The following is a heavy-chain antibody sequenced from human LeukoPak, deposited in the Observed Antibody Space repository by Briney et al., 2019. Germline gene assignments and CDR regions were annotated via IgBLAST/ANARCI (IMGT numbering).Heavy chain of an antibody. D-gene: IGHD2-2*01. Sequence: PGGSLRLSCTAPGFTFGDYAMSWVRQAPGKGLPWVGFIRDKTYGGTTEYAASVKGRFTISRDDSRSIAYLQMNGLKTEDTAVYYCTRDRGYCSSTSCYAWFDPWGQGTLVTVSS. V-gene: IGHV3-49*04. J-gene: IGHJ5*02. CDR1: GFTFGDYA. CDR3: TRDRGYCSSTSCYAWFDP. CDR2: IRDKTYGGTT.